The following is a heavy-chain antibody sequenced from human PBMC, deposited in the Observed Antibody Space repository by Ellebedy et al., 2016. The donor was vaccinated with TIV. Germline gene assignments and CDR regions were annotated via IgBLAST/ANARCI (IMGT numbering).Heavy chain of an antibody. CDR2: IKSDGSVT. Sequence: GESLKISCAGSGFSFGTHWMHWVRQGPGKELMWVARIKSDGSVTDYADSVKGRFTISRDNAKQTLFLQMNSLRRDDTAVYYCAATGPFFYFDYWGRGTLVTVSS. V-gene: IGHV3-74*01. CDR3: AATGPFFYFDY. J-gene: IGHJ4*02. CDR1: GFSFGTHW. D-gene: IGHD1-26*01.